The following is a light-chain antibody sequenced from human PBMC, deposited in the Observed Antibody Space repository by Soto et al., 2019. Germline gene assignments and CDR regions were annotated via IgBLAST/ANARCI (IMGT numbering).Light chain of an antibody. V-gene: IGKV1-39*01. J-gene: IGKJ1*01. CDR1: QSISTN. CDR2: SAS. Sequence: DIQMTQSPSSLSASVGDRVTITCRASQSISTNLNWYQQKADLAPKLLIYSASSLQSGVPSRFRGSGSGTDFTLTTGSLQPEDFATYYCQQTYSTPPTFGQGTKVEIK. CDR3: QQTYSTPPT.